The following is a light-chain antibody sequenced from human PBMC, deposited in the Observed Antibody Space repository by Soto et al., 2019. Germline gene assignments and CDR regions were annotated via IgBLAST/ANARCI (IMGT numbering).Light chain of an antibody. V-gene: IGLV2-8*01. J-gene: IGLJ2*01. CDR2: EVS. CDR1: SSDIGGYNY. Sequence: QSVLTQPPSASGSPGQSVTISCTGTSSDIGGYNYVSWYQQHPGKAPKLIIYEVSKRPSGVPDRFSGSKSGNTASLTVSGLQAEDEADYYCSSYTSSSTFVVFGGGTKLTVL. CDR3: SSYTSSSTFVV.